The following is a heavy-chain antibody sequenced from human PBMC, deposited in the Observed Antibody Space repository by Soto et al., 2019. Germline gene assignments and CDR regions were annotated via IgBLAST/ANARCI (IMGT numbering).Heavy chain of an antibody. CDR3: DRGYCSGGSCYSGYFDY. D-gene: IGHD2-15*01. V-gene: IGHV4-30-4*01. Sequence: QVRLQESGPGLVKPSQTLSLMCTVSGGSISSGDYYWSWIRQPPGKCLEWIGYIYDSGSTYHNPSLKSRVTISVDTSQKPFSLKLSSVTAADTAVYYCDRGYCSGGSCYSGYFDYWGQGTLVTVSS. CDR2: IYDSGST. CDR1: GGSISSGDYY. J-gene: IGHJ4*02.